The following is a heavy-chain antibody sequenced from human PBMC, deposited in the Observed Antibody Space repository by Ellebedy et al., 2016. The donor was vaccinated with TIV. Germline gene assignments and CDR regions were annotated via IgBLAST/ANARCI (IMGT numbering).Heavy chain of an antibody. J-gene: IGHJ4*02. CDR1: GFTVNDNF. CDR3: ARGVPGYSYGSRFDL. Sequence: PGGSLRLSCAASGFTVNDNFMSWVRQAPGKGLEWISSMYSVSKTYYADSVRGRSTISRDISKNTLYLQMNSLTAGDTAVYYCARGVPGYSYGSRFDLWGQGTLVTVST. CDR2: MYSVSKT. V-gene: IGHV3-53*01. D-gene: IGHD5-18*01.